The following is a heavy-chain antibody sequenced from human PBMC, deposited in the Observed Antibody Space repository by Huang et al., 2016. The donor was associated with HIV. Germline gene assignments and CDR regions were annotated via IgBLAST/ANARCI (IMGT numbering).Heavy chain of an antibody. D-gene: IGHD5-12*01. CDR3: AKVASGYDFSARGSDWFDP. CDR2: TRGSGGNT. CDR1: AFTFRSYA. V-gene: IGHV3-23*01. Sequence: EMQLLESGGGLVQPGGSLRLSCAASAFTFRSYAMTWVRPAPGEGREWVSATRGSGGNTYYADSVKGRFTISRDNSKNTWYLQMNSLRAEDTAVYYCAKVASGYDFSARGSDWFDPWGQGTLVSVSS. J-gene: IGHJ5*02.